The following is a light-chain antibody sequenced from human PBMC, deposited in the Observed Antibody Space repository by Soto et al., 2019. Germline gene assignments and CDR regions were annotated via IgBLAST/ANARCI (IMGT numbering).Light chain of an antibody. Sequence: DIQMTQSPSTLSASVGDRVTITCRASQSISSWLAWYQQKPGKAPKLLIYKASSLASGVPSRFSGSGSGTEFTLTISSLQPDDFGTYYRHQYNSLYTFCQGTKLEIK. CDR2: KAS. V-gene: IGKV1-5*03. J-gene: IGKJ2*01. CDR3: HQYNSLYT. CDR1: QSISSW.